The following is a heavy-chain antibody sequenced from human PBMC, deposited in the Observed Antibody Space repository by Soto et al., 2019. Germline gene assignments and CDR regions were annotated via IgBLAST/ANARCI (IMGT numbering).Heavy chain of an antibody. D-gene: IGHD5-18*01. Sequence: QVQLVESGGGVVQPGRSLRLSCAASGFTFSSYGMHWVRQAPGKGLEWVAVIWYDGSNKYYADSVKGRFTISRDNSKNPLYLQVHSLRAEDRAVYYCARVQGGIHDYWGQGPLVNVSS. CDR1: GFTFSSYG. CDR2: IWYDGSNK. J-gene: IGHJ4*02. CDR3: ARVQGGIHDY. V-gene: IGHV3-33*01.